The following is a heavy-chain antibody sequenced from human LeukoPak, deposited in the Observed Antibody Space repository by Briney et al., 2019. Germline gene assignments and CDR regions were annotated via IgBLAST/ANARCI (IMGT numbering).Heavy chain of an antibody. CDR2: IRWDGGST. CDR3: AKEVDCPSDCLFFHS. J-gene: IGHJ4*02. V-gene: IGHV3-43*01. D-gene: IGHD2-21*02. CDR1: GFTFDDYT. Sequence: GGSLRLSCAASGFTFDDYTMHWVRQAPGKGLEWVSLIRWDGGSTYYADSVKGRFTIPRDNSRNSVFLQMNSLRPEDTALYHCAKEVDCPSDCLFFHSWGQGTLVTVSS.